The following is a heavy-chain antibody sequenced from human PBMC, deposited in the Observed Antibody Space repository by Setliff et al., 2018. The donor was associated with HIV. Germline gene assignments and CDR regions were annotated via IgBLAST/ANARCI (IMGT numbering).Heavy chain of an antibody. CDR3: ARGYCSSTGCYGIYNFDN. D-gene: IGHD2-2*01. J-gene: IGHJ4*02. Sequence: ASVKVSCKASGYNFTSHDINWVRQAPGQGLEWMGWMNPKSGNTGYARKFQGRVTMTRKTSISTAYMELRSLRSDDTAVYYCARGYCSSTGCYGIYNFDNWGQGTPVTVSS. CDR1: GYNFTSHD. V-gene: IGHV1-8*01. CDR2: MNPKSGNT.